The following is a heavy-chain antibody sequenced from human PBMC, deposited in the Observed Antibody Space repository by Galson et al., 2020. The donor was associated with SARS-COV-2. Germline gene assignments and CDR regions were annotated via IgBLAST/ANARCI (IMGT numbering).Heavy chain of an antibody. Sequence: GESLKISCAASGFNFSSYALSWVRQAPGKGLEWLSSISGSGRSTYSADSVRGRFTISRDNSKNTLYLQMNSLRADDTAVYYCAKEREITLIARWFDPWGQGTLVTVSS. V-gene: IGHV3-23*01. D-gene: IGHD3-22*01. J-gene: IGHJ5*02. CDR3: AKEREITLIARWFDP. CDR2: ISGSGRST. CDR1: GFNFSSYA.